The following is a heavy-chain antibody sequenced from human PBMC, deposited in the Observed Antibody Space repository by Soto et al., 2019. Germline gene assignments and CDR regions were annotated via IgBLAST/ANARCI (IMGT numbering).Heavy chain of an antibody. D-gene: IGHD6-19*01. CDR1: GGSFSNYI. J-gene: IGHJ4*02. CDR3: ARGLFGQQWLVGFDT. V-gene: IGHV1-69*13. CDR2: TIPMFATA. Sequence: ASVKVSCKASGGSFSNYIFAWVRQAPGQGLEWMGGTIPMFATAQYAQKLQGRVTITADESTSTVYMDLTSLTSDDTAVYYCARGLFGQQWLVGFDTWGQGTPVTVYS.